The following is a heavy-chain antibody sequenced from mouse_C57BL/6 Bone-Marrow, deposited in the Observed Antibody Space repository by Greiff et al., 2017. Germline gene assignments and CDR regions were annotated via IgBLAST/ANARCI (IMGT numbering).Heavy chain of an antibody. Sequence: DVHLVESGGGLVKPGGSLKLSCAASGFTFSSYAMSWVRQTPEKRLEWVATISDGGSYTYYPDNVKGRFTISRDNAKNNLYLHMSHLKSEDTAMYYCARVLFQGFDYWGQGTTLTVSS. V-gene: IGHV5-4*01. CDR2: ISDGGSYT. CDR3: ARVLFQGFDY. J-gene: IGHJ2*01. CDR1: GFTFSSYA. D-gene: IGHD1-1*01.